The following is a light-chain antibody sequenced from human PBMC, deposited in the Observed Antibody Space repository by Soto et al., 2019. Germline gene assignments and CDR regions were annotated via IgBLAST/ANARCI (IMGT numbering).Light chain of an antibody. CDR2: EVS. V-gene: IGLV2-14*01. CDR3: SSYTSSSTFYV. J-gene: IGLJ1*01. Sequence: QSVLTNPASVSGSPGQSITISCTGTSSDVGGYNYVSWYQQHPGKAPKLMIYEVSNRPSGVSNRFSGSKSGNTASLTISGLQAEDEADYYCSSYTSSSTFYVFATGT. CDR1: SSDVGGYNY.